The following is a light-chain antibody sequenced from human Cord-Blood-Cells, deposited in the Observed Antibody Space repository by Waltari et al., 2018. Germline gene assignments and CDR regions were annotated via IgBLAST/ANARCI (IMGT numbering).Light chain of an antibody. Sequence: EIVMPQSPATLSVSPGERATLSCRASQSVSSNLAWYQQIPGQAPRLLIYGASTRATGIPARFSGSGSGTEYTLTISSLQSEDFAVYYCQQYNNWPPYTFGQGTKLEIK. CDR3: QQYNNWPPYT. J-gene: IGKJ2*01. CDR2: GAS. CDR1: QSVSSN. V-gene: IGKV3-15*01.